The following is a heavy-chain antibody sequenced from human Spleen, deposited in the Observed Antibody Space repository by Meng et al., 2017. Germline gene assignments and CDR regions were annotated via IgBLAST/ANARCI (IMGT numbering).Heavy chain of an antibody. Sequence: SETLSLTCAVSGGSISSSNWWSWVRQPPGKGLEWIGEIYHSGSTNYNPSLKSRVTISVDKSKNQFSLKLSSVTAADTALYYCARDVDQYNGRGFDLWGRGTLVTVSS. V-gene: IGHV4-4*02. CDR1: GGSISSSNW. CDR3: ARDVDQYNGRGFDL. D-gene: IGHD1-26*01. J-gene: IGHJ2*01. CDR2: IYHSGST.